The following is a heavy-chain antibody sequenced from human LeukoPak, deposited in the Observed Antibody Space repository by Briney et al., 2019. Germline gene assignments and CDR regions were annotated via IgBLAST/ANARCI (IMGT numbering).Heavy chain of an antibody. CDR2: IYYSGST. V-gene: IGHV4-59*01. Sequence: PSETLSLTCTVSGGSISSYYWSWIRQPPGKGLEWIGYIYYSGSTNYNPSLKSRVTISVDTSKNQFSLKLSSVTAADTAVYYCARVRPYYDILTGYSRGAFDIWGQGTMVTVSS. J-gene: IGHJ3*02. D-gene: IGHD3-9*01. CDR1: GGSISSYY. CDR3: ARVRPYYDILTGYSRGAFDI.